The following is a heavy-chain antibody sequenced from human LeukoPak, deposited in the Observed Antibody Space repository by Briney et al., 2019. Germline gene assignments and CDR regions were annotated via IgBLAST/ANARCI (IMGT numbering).Heavy chain of an antibody. D-gene: IGHD2-21*02. V-gene: IGHV3-66*01. CDR3: ASCGDDCDPRETAWVDFLH. CDR2: IYDDGST. J-gene: IGHJ1*01. Sequence: GGSLRLSCAASGLTVSRKFMNWVRQAPGRGLEWVSGIYDDGSTFYADSVKGRFSIYRDSSRNTLSLQMSSLRAEVTAVYFCASCGDDCDPRETAWVDFLHWGQGTLVTVSS. CDR1: GLTVSRKF.